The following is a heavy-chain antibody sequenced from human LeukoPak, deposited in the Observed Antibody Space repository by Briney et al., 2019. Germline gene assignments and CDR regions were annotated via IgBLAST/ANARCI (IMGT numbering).Heavy chain of an antibody. CDR2: IIPVFGTT. D-gene: IGHD2-2*01. CDR1: GGTFSSYA. J-gene: IGHJ4*02. V-gene: IGHV1-69*13. CDR3: ARDGTSTDDY. Sequence: ASVKVSCKASGGTFSSYAITWVRPAPGRGRAWMGGIIPVFGTTNYAQKFQGRVTIVADESTSTAYMELSSLRSDDTAVYYCARDGTSTDDYWGQGTLVTVSS.